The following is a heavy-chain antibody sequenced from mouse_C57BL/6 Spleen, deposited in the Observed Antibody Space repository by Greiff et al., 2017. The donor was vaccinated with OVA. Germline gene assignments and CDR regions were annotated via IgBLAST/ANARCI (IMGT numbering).Heavy chain of an antibody. CDR2: ISSGGSYT. Sequence: EVMLVESGGDLVKPGGSLKLSCAASGFTFSSYGMSWVRQTPDKRLEWVATISSGGSYTYSPDSVKGRFTISRDNAKNTLYLQMSSLKSEDTAMYYCARPFITTVVAPDYWGQGTTLTVSS. CDR1: GFTFSSYG. V-gene: IGHV5-6*01. D-gene: IGHD1-1*01. J-gene: IGHJ2*01. CDR3: ARPFITTVVAPDY.